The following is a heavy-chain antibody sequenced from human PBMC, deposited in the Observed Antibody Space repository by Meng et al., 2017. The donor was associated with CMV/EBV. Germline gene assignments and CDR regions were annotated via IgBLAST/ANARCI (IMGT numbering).Heavy chain of an antibody. CDR2: INSDGSST. V-gene: IGHV3-74*01. Sequence: GGPLRLSCAASGFTFSSYWMHWVRQAPGKGLVWVSRINSDGSSTSYADSVKGRFTISRDNAKNTLYLQMNSLRAEDTAVYYCARDGPNGIAVAGGDIWGQGTMVTVSS. CDR3: ARDGPNGIAVAGGDI. CDR1: GFTFSSYW. D-gene: IGHD6-19*01. J-gene: IGHJ3*02.